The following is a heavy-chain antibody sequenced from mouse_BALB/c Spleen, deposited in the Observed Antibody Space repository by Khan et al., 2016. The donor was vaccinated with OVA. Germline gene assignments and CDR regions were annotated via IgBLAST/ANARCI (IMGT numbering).Heavy chain of an antibody. CDR2: INTYTGEA. CDR1: GYTLTDYG. J-gene: IGHJ3*01. Sequence: QIQLVQSGPELKKPGETVKISCTASGYTLTDYGMNWVQQAPGKGLKWMGWINTYTGEATYADDFKGRFAFSLETSANTAYLQINNLTTEDTATDFCSRSNGNYWFAYWGQGTLVTVSA. V-gene: IGHV9-3-1*01. D-gene: IGHD2-1*01. CDR3: SRSNGNYWFAY.